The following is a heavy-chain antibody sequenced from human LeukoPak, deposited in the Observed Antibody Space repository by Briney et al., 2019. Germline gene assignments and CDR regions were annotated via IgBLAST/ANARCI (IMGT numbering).Heavy chain of an antibody. CDR3: ARSHLGGNDGLLDY. J-gene: IGHJ4*02. Sequence: SETLSLTCTVSGGSISSYYWSWIRQPPGKGLEWIGYIDYSGSTNYNPSLKSRVTISVDTSKNQFSLRLSSVTAADTAVYYCARSHLGGNDGLLDYWGQGTLVIVSS. V-gene: IGHV4-59*01. CDR1: GGSISSYY. D-gene: IGHD1-1*01. CDR2: IDYSGST.